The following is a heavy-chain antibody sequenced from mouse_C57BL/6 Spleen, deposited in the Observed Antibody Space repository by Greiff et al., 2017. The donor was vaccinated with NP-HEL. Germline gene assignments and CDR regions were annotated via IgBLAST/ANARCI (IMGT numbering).Heavy chain of an antibody. CDR3: AKGDYGLDY. CDR1: GYTFTSYG. CDR2: IYPRSGNT. Sequence: VKVVESGAELARPGASVKLSCKASGYTFTSYGISWVKQRTGQGLEWIGEIYPRSGNTYYNEKFKGKATLTADKSSSTAYMELRSLTSEDSAVYFCAKGDYGLDYWGQGTTLTVSS. V-gene: IGHV1-81*01. J-gene: IGHJ2*01. D-gene: IGHD2-4*01.